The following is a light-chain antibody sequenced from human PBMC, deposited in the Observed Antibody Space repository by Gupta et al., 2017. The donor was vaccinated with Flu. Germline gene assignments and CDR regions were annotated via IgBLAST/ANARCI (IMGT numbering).Light chain of an antibody. Sequence: GALSLSPGERATLSCRARQSVSGNDLASYQQKPGQPPRLLIYDASSRAAGIPDTFSGSGSGTDFTLTIIRLVPEDFAVYYCHQDGSSGRTFGQGTKVEI. V-gene: IGKV3-20*01. CDR1: QSVSGND. CDR3: HQDGSSGRT. J-gene: IGKJ1*01. CDR2: DAS.